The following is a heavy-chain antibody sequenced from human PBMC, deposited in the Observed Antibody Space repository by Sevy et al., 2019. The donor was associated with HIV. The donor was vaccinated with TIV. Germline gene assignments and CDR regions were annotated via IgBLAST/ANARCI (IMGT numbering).Heavy chain of an antibody. J-gene: IGHJ6*03. CDR1: GFTFSSYS. Sequence: GGSLRLSCAASGFTFSSYSMNWVRQAPGKGLEWVSYISSSSTIYYADSVKGRFTISRDNAKNSLYLPMNSLREGATAVYYCACDSRPQGYYLDVWGKGTTVTVSS. CDR2: ISSSSTI. V-gene: IGHV3-48*02. CDR3: ACDSRPQGYYLDV.